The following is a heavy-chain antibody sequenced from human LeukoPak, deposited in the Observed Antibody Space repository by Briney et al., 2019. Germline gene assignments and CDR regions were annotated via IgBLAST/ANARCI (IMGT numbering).Heavy chain of an antibody. V-gene: IGHV3-21*06. J-gene: IGHJ3*01. Sequence: GGSLRLSCGVSGFTFNSYSMSWVRQAPGKGLEWVASIIGSGSEMFYADSLKGRFTISRDNSENSLYLQMNSLRVEDTAVYYCAKVQSDIVGAMFFAFDVWGQGTMVSVSS. CDR3: AKVQSDIVGAMFFAFDV. CDR1: GFTFNSYS. CDR2: IIGSGSEM. D-gene: IGHD1-26*01.